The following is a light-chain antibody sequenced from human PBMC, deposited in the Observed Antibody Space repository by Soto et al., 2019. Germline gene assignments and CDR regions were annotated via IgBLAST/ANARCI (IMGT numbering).Light chain of an antibody. J-gene: IGKJ1*01. CDR2: NVS. Sequence: DVVLTQSPLSLPVTLGQPASISCRSSQGLIYSDGNTYLNWFQQRPGQSPRGLISNVSNRDSGVPDRFSGSGSGTDFTRKISRVEAEDIGIYYCMQNTHWPRTFGQGTKVEIK. CDR1: QGLIYSDGNTY. CDR3: MQNTHWPRT. V-gene: IGKV2-30*01.